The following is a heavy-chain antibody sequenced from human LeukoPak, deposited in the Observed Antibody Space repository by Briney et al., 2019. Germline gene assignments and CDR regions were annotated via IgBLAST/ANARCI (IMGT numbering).Heavy chain of an antibody. V-gene: IGHV3-23*01. Sequence: QTGGSLRLSCAASGFTFSSYAMSWVRQAPGKGLEWVSAIYGSGGSPYYDDSWNGRFTTSRDDSKNTLYLQMNRPRAENTAVYYCAKGYCSGGSCYLNWFDPWGKGTLVTVSS. D-gene: IGHD2-15*01. CDR1: GFTFSSYA. CDR3: AKGYCSGGSCYLNWFDP. CDR2: IYGSGGSP. J-gene: IGHJ5*02.